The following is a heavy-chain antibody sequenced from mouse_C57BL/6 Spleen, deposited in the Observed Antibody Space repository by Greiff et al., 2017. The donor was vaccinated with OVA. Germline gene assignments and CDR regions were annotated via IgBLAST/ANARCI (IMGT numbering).Heavy chain of an antibody. CDR3: ARNSGTTVVVNWYFDV. J-gene: IGHJ1*03. D-gene: IGHD1-1*01. CDR1: GFSLTSYA. V-gene: IGHV2-9-1*01. CDR2: IWTGGGT. Sequence: VQVVESGPGLVAPSQSLSITCTVSGFSLTSYAISWVRQPPGKGLEWLGVIWTGGGTNYNSALKSRLSLSKDNSKSQVFLKMNSLQTDDTARYYCARNSGTTVVVNWYFDVWGTGTTVTVSS.